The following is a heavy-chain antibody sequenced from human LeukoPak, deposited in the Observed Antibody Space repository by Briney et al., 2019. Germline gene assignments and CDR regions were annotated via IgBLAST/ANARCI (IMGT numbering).Heavy chain of an antibody. D-gene: IGHD3-10*01. Sequence: GGSLRLSCAASGFTFSSYGMHWVRQAPGKGLEWVAVISYDGSNKYYADSVKGRFTISRDNSKNTLYLQMNSLRADDTAAYYCAKGLGSGVRGTFDYWDQGTLVPVSS. CDR1: GFTFSSYG. J-gene: IGHJ4*02. V-gene: IGHV3-30*18. CDR2: ISYDGSNK. CDR3: AKGLGSGVRGTFDY.